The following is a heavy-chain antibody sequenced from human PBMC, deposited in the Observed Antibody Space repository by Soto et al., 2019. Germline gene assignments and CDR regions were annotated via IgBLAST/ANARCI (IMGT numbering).Heavy chain of an antibody. D-gene: IGHD4-17*01. CDR3: ATSEMTTVTSLAAYFQH. J-gene: IGHJ1*01. Sequence: ASVKVSCKVSGYTLTELSMHWVRQAPGKGLEWMGGFDPEDGETIYAQKFQGRVTMTEDTSTDTAYMELSSLRSEDTAVYYCATSEMTTVTSLAAYFQHWGQGTLVTVSS. CDR2: FDPEDGET. CDR1: GYTLTELS. V-gene: IGHV1-24*01.